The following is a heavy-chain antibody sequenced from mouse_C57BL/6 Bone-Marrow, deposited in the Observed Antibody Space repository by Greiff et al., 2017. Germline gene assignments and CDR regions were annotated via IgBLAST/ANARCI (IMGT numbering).Heavy chain of an antibody. CDR3: AIRLEFITTVVTKVYCDY. D-gene: IGHD1-1*01. Sequence: QVQLQQSGAELVKPGASVKVSCKASGYTFTSYWMHWVKQRPGQGLEWIGRIHPSDSVTNYNQKFKGKATLTVDKSSSTAYMQLSSLTSEDSAVYYRAIRLEFITTVVTKVYCDYWGQGTTLTVSS. V-gene: IGHV1-74*01. CDR2: IHPSDSVT. CDR1: GYTFTSYW. J-gene: IGHJ2*01.